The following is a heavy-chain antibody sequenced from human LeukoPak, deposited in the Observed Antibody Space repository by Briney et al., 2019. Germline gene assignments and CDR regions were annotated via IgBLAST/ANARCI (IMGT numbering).Heavy chain of an antibody. V-gene: IGHV3-7*03. CDR1: GFTFSSYW. Sequence: PGGSLRLSCAASGFTFSSYWMSWVRQAPGKGLEWVANINQDGSEKYYVDSVKGRFTISGDNAKNSLYLQRNSLRAEDTAVYYCARKAYGLDVWGKGTTVTGSS. J-gene: IGHJ6*04. CDR3: ARKAYGLDV. CDR2: INQDGSEK.